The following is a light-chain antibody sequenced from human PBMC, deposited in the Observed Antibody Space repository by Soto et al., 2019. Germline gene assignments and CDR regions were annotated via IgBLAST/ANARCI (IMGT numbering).Light chain of an antibody. J-gene: IGLJ1*01. CDR2: EVS. CDR1: SSDVGGYNY. V-gene: IGLV2-14*01. CDR3: SSYTSSSTYV. Sequence: QSALTQPASVSGSPGQSITISCTGTSSDVGGYNYVSWYQQHPGKAPKLMIYEVSNRPSGVSNLFSGCKSGNTASLTISGLQAEDEADYYCSSYTSSSTYVFGTGTKLTVL.